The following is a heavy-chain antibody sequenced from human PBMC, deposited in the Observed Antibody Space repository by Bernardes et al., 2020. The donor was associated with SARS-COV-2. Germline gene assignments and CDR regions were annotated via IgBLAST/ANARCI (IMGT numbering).Heavy chain of an antibody. V-gene: IGHV1-2*02. CDR1: GYKLSDYY. J-gene: IGHJ3*02. CDR2: INPHSGGT. CDR3: ARDLDRLYSGSRTDAFDI. Sequence: ASVKVSCKASGYKLSDYYMHWVRQAPGQGLDWMGWINPHSGGTNYAQKFQGRVTVTRDTSISTAYMELSRLTSDDTAVYYCARDLDRLYSGSRTDAFDIWGQGTMVTVSS. D-gene: IGHD1-26*01.